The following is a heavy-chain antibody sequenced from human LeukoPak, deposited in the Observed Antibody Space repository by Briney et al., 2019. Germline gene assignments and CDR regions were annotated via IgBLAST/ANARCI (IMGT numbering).Heavy chain of an antibody. Sequence: SETLSLTCAVYGGSFSGYYWSWIRQPPGKGLEWIGEINHSGNTNYNPSLKSRVTISVDTSKNQFSLKLSSVTAADTAVYYCATGGGSSSLFDYWGQGTLVTVSS. CDR3: ATGGGSSSLFDY. J-gene: IGHJ4*02. CDR1: GGSFSGYY. D-gene: IGHD6-6*01. CDR2: INHSGNT. V-gene: IGHV4-34*01.